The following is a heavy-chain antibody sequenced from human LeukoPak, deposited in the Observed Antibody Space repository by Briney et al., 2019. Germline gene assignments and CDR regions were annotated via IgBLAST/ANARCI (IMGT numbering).Heavy chain of an antibody. J-gene: IGHJ4*02. CDR1: GFTVSSNY. CDR2: INSDGSST. V-gene: IGHV3-74*01. D-gene: IGHD3-10*01. Sequence: QAGGSLRLSCAASGFTVSSNYMSWVRQGPGKGLVWVSRINSDGSSTTYADSVKGRFTISRDNAKNTLYLQMNSLRAEDTAVYYCTRDPPHFYGSGSYYFDHWGQGILVTVSS. CDR3: TRDPPHFYGSGSYYFDH.